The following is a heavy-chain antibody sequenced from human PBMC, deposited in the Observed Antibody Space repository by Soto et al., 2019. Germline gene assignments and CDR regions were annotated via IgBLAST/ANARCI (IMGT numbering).Heavy chain of an antibody. V-gene: IGHV3-30*18. CDR1: GCTISSYW. J-gene: IGHJ4*02. Sequence: GGPLRLSWTASGCTISSYWRRWVRQTPGKGLKWMAVISYDGRNKYYADSVKGRFTISRDNSKNTLYLQMNSLRAEDTAVYYCAKEIAEYSSSSYFDYRGQGTLVTVSS. D-gene: IGHD6-6*01. CDR2: ISYDGRNK. CDR3: AKEIAEYSSSSYFDY.